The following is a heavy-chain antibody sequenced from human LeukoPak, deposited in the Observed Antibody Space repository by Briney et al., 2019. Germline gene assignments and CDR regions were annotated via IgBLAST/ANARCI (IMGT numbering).Heavy chain of an antibody. Sequence: SETLSLTCTVSGGSISSSSYYWGRIRQPPGKGLEWIGSIYYSGSTYYNPSLKSRVTISLGTSKNQFSLKLSSVTAADTAMYYCARRDGAGYITSWPVDYWRQGTMVTVPS. V-gene: IGHV4-39*01. CDR2: IYYSGST. CDR3: ARRDGAGYITSWPVDY. D-gene: IGHD6-13*01. CDR1: GGSISSSSYY. J-gene: IGHJ4*02.